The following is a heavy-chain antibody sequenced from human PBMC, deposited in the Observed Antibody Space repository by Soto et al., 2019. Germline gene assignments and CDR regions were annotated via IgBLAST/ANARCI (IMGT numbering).Heavy chain of an antibody. CDR2: ISSNGGST. D-gene: IGHD3-16*01. V-gene: IGHV3-64*01. CDR3: ASGGIGFYFDY. Sequence: EVQLVASGGGLVQPGGSLRLSCAASGFTFSSYAMHWVRQAPGTGLEYVSAISSNGGSTYYANSVKGRFTISRDNSKNTLYLQMGSLRAEDMAVYYCASGGIGFYFDYWGQGTLVTVSS. J-gene: IGHJ4*02. CDR1: GFTFSSYA.